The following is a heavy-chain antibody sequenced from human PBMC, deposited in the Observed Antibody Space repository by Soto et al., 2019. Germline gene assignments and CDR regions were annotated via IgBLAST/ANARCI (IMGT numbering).Heavy chain of an antibody. Sequence: QVQLVQSGAEVKEPGDSVRVSCEASGYTFTADYIHWVRRAPGQGLEWMGWINPKFGDTTYAQDFQGRVSMTRDMSISPVYMELSRLTSDDTAIYYCARNMDYYYGRGSGNGHGVWGQGTTVTVFS. CDR1: GYTFTADY. CDR2: INPKFGDT. J-gene: IGHJ6*02. CDR3: ARNMDYYYGRGSGNGHGV. V-gene: IGHV1-2*02. D-gene: IGHD3-10*02.